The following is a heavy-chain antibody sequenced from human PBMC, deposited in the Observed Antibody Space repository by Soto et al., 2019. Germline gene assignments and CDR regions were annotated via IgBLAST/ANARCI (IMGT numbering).Heavy chain of an antibody. CDR1: GGSISSYS. V-gene: IGHV4-30-2*01. Sequence: SETLSLTCTVSGGSISSYSWSWIRQPPGKGLEWIGYIYHSGSTYYNPSLKSRVTISVDRSKNQFSLKLNSMTAADTAVYYCARVPTPWGQGTLVTVS. CDR3: ARVPTP. J-gene: IGHJ5*02. CDR2: IYHSGST.